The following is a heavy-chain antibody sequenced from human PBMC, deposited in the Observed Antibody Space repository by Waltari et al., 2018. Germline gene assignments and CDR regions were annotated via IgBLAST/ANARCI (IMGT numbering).Heavy chain of an antibody. Sequence: QVQLVESGGGVVQPGRSLRLSCAASGFTFSSYGMHWVRQAPGKGLEWVAVISYDGSNKYYADSVKGRFTISRDNSKNTLYLQMNSLRTEDTAVYYCAKTGDWLFPGYWGQGTLVTVSS. CDR1: GFTFSSYG. D-gene: IGHD3-9*01. CDR2: ISYDGSNK. J-gene: IGHJ4*02. V-gene: IGHV3-30*18. CDR3: AKTGDWLFPGY.